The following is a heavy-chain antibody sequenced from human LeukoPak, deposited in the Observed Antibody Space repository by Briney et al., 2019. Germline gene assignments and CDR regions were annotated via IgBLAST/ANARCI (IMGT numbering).Heavy chain of an antibody. V-gene: IGHV4-59*01. D-gene: IGHD4-17*01. J-gene: IGHJ5*02. CDR1: GGPINSYY. CDR2: IYSSGST. CDR3: ARHRNTVTTARFDP. Sequence: PSETLSLTCTVSGGPINSYYGSWIRQPPGKGLEWIGYIYSSGSTNYNPSLKSRLTISVDTSKNQFSLKLSSVTAGDTAVYFRARHRNTVTTARFDPWGQGTLVTVSS.